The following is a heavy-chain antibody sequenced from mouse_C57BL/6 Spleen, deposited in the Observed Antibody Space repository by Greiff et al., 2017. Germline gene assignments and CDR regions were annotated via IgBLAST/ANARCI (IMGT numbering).Heavy chain of an antibody. J-gene: IGHJ1*03. CDR3: AKNYYGSSYGWYFDV. CDR1: GYTFTSYW. CDR2: IDPSDSYT. D-gene: IGHD1-1*01. Sequence: KQSCKASGYTFTSYWMHWVKQRPGQGLEWIGEIDPSDSYTNYNQKIKGKSTLTVDKSSSTAYMQLSSLTSEDSAVYYCAKNYYGSSYGWYFDVWGTGTTVTVSS. V-gene: IGHV1-69*01.